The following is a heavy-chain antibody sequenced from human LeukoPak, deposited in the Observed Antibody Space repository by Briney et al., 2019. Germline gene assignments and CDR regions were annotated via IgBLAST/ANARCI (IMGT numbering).Heavy chain of an antibody. CDR3: ARGWEDTAMGPIDY. D-gene: IGHD5-18*01. CDR1: GFTFSSYS. Sequence: GGSLRLSCAASGFTFSSYSMNWVRQAPGKGLEWVSYISSSSSTIYYADSVKGRFTISRDNAKNSLYLQMNSLRAEDTAVYYRARGWEDTAMGPIDYWGQGTLVTVSS. J-gene: IGHJ4*02. V-gene: IGHV3-48*01. CDR2: ISSSSSTI.